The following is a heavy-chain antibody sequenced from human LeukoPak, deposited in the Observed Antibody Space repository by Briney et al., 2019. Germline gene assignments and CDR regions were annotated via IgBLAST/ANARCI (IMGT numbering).Heavy chain of an antibody. CDR3: AKDARILLWFGESTDY. CDR1: GFTFCSYG. V-gene: IGHV3-30*02. Sequence: GGSLRLSCAASGFTFCSYGMHTVREAPGKGLEWVAFICYDGSNKYSADSVKSRFTISRDNSKNTLYLQMNSLRAEDTAVYYCAKDARILLWFGESTDYRGQGTLVTVSS. D-gene: IGHD3-10*01. CDR2: ICYDGSNK. J-gene: IGHJ4*02.